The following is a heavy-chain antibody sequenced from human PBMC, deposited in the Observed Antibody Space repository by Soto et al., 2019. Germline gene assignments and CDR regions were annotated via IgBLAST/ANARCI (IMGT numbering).Heavy chain of an antibody. V-gene: IGHV4-30-4*01. CDR2: IYYSGST. D-gene: IGHD6-19*01. CDR3: ALAVAGTWMDY. J-gene: IGHJ4*02. CDR1: GGSISSGDYY. Sequence: LSLTCTVSGGSISSGDYYWSWIRQPPGKGLEWIGYIYYSGSTYYNPSLKSRVTISVDTSKNQFSLKLSSVTAADAAVYYCALAVAGTWMDYWGQGTLVTVSS.